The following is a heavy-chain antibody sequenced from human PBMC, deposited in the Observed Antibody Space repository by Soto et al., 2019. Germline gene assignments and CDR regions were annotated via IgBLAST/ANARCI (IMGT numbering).Heavy chain of an antibody. J-gene: IGHJ6*03. Sequence: EVQLVESGGGLVQPGGSLRLSCAASGFTVSSNYMSWVRQAQGKGLEWVSVIYSGGSTYYADSVKGRFTISRDNSKNTLYLQMNSLRAEDTAVYYCASWAWWFGESKHMDVWGKGTTVTVSS. CDR3: ASWAWWFGESKHMDV. CDR2: IYSGGST. CDR1: GFTVSSNY. V-gene: IGHV3-66*01. D-gene: IGHD3-10*01.